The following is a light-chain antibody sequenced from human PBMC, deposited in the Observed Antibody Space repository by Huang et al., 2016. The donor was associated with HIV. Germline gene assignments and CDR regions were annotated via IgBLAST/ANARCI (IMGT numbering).Light chain of an antibody. Sequence: DIQMTQSPSTLSASIGDRVTITCRASQSISSWLTWYQQRPGKAPKLLIYNASNLEGGVPSRFSGSGSGTEFTLTISSLQPDDFATYYCQQYDRYSWTFGQGTKVEIK. CDR3: QQYDRYSWT. J-gene: IGKJ1*01. V-gene: IGKV1-5*03. CDR2: NAS. CDR1: QSISSW.